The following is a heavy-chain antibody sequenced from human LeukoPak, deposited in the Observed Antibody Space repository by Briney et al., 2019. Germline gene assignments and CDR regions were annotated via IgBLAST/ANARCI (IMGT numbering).Heavy chain of an antibody. J-gene: IGHJ4*02. CDR3: AKSRGNGASPYYFDF. D-gene: IGHD1-26*01. Sequence: PSETLSLTCTVSGAPLSSYYWSWIRQPPGKGLEWIGYIYYDGSTNYNPSLPSRVTISVDTSKNQFSVKLSSVTAADTAVYYCAKSRGNGASPYYFDFWGQGTLVTGSS. CDR1: GAPLSSYY. V-gene: IGHV4-59*01. CDR2: IYYDGST.